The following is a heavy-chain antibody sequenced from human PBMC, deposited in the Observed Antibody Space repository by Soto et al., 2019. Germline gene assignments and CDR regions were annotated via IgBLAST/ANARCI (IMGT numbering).Heavy chain of an antibody. CDR2: INPNSGGT. D-gene: IGHD3-22*01. J-gene: IGHJ6*02. CDR1: VYTFTGYY. Sequence: XSVKVSCKASVYTFTGYYMHWVRQAPGQGLEWMGWINPNSGGTNYAQKFQGRVTMTRDTSISTAYMELSRLRSDDTAVYYCARDLRYYYDSSGHDPDYGMDVWGQGTTVTVSS. CDR3: ARDLRYYYDSSGHDPDYGMDV. V-gene: IGHV1-2*02.